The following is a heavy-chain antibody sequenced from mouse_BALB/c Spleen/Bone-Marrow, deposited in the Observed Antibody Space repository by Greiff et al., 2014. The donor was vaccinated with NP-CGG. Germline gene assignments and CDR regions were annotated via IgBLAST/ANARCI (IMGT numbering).Heavy chain of an antibody. D-gene: IGHD2-4*01. J-gene: IGHJ3*01. CDR1: GFTFNSYG. V-gene: IGHV5-9-2*01. CDR2: ISGGGSYT. Sequence: VQLKESGGGLVKSGGSLKLSCAASGFTFNSYGMSWVRQTPEKRLEWVATISGGGSYTFYPDSVKGRFTISRDNAKNNLYLQLSSPRSEDTALYYCARHAYYDQTEVSFVYWGQGTLVTVSA. CDR3: ARHAYYDQTEVSFVY.